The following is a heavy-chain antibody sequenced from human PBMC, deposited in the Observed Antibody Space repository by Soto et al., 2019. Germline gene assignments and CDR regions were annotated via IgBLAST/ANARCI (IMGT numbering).Heavy chain of an antibody. CDR3: AKDLYSSGWFNYFDP. V-gene: IGHV3-30*18. D-gene: IGHD6-19*01. CDR1: GFSLTNCG. CDR2: ISYDRSQE. Sequence: QVQLVESGGGVVQPGRSLILSCAASGFSLTNCGMHWVRQAPGKGLEWVAMISYDRSQEHFIDSVKGRFTISRDNSKNTLYLQMNSLRPEDTAVYYCAKDLYSSGWFNYFDPWGQGTLVTVSS. J-gene: IGHJ5*02.